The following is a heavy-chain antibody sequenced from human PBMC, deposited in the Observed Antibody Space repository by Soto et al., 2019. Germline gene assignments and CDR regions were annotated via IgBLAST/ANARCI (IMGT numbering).Heavy chain of an antibody. Sequence: QVQLVQCGAEVKKPGASVKVSCKASSYTFTSCGINWVRQARGQGLEWMGWISAYNGNTNYAQKLQGRVTMTTDTSTSTAYMELRSLRSDDTAVYYCARVGLTGFYYYYGMDVWGQGTTVTVSS. V-gene: IGHV1-18*01. CDR2: ISAYNGNT. CDR3: ARVGLTGFYYYYGMDV. J-gene: IGHJ6*02. D-gene: IGHD7-27*01. CDR1: SYTFTSCG.